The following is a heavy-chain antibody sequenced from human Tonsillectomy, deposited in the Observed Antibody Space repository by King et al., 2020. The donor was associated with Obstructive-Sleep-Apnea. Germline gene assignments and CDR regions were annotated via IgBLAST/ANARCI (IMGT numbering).Heavy chain of an antibody. Sequence: QLVQSGPEVKKPGASMKVSCKTSGYTFTSYSLGWVRQAPGQGLEWMGWMTVYYGDAKYAQNLQGRVTLTTDTSTSTAYMELRSLTSDDTAVYYCARDRDGRGYFDYWGQGTLVTVSS. D-gene: IGHD5-24*01. J-gene: IGHJ4*02. V-gene: IGHV1-18*04. CDR1: GYTFTSYS. CDR2: MTVYYGDA. CDR3: ARDRDGRGYFDY.